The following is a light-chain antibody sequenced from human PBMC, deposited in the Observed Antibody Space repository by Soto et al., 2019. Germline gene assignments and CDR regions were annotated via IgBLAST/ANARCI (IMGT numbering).Light chain of an antibody. CDR2: SAS. Sequence: DIQMTQSPSSLSASVGDRVTITCRASQSISSYLNWHHQKPGKAPKLLIYSASSLQSGVPSRFSGSGSGTDFTLTISSLQPEDFATYYCQQSYTTPWTFGQGTKVEIK. CDR1: QSISSY. J-gene: IGKJ1*01. CDR3: QQSYTTPWT. V-gene: IGKV1-39*01.